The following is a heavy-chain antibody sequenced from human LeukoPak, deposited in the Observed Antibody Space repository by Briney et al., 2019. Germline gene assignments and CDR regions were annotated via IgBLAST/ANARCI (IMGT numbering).Heavy chain of an antibody. CDR1: GFTSSSYE. D-gene: IGHD3-10*01. J-gene: IGHJ4*02. CDR2: TSSSGSTI. Sequence: PGGSLRLSCAASGFTSSSYEMNWVRQAPGGGLEWVSYTSSSGSTIYYADSVKGRFTISRDNAKNSLYLRVNSHRAKGPRVCLCARLSRYGSGSYEDYWGRGTLVTVSS. CDR3: ARLSRYGSGSYEDY. V-gene: IGHV3-48*03.